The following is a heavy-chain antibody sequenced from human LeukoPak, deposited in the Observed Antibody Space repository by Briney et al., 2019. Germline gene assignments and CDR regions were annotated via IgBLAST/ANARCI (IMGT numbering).Heavy chain of an antibody. CDR3: ARRGNTYGPNGFDI. CDR1: GFSSSDHY. CDR2: SSDKTSNYAT. D-gene: IGHD5-18*01. V-gene: IGHV3-72*01. Sequence: PGGSLRLSCAASGFSSSDHYMDWVRPAPGKGLEWVVRSSDKTSNYATDCAASVKDRFSISRDDSKNSLYLQMSSLKAEDTAVYYCARRGNTYGPNGFDIWGQGTMVTVSS. J-gene: IGHJ3*02.